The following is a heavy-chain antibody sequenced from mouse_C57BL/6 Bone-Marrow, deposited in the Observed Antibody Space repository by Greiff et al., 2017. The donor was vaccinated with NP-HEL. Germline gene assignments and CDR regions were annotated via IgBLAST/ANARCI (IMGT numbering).Heavy chain of an antibody. Sequence: QVQLQQPGAELVKKGEGVKRKGKVEGEDGTGEGGAGGGGGSGQGLEWIGDTYPGSAITNYNEKFKSKATLTVDTSSSTAYMQLSSLTSEDSAVYYCARRYFDVWGTGTTVTVSS. CDR1: GEDGTGEG. V-gene: IGHV1-55*01. J-gene: IGHJ1*03. CDR3: ARRYFDV. CDR2: TYPGSAIT.